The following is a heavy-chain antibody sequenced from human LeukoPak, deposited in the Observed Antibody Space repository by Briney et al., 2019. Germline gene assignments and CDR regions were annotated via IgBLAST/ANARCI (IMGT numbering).Heavy chain of an antibody. CDR1: GFTFSSYW. J-gene: IGHJ6*03. CDR3: ARDGISYGSGAANYDFEYYFMDV. CDR2: IKQDGSEK. D-gene: IGHD3-16*01. Sequence: GGSLRLSCAASGFTFSSYWMSWVRQAPGKGLEWVANIKQDGSEKYYVDSVKGRFTISRDNAKNSLYLQMNSLRAEDTAVYYCARDGISYGSGAANYDFEYYFMDVWGKGTTVSVSS. V-gene: IGHV3-7*03.